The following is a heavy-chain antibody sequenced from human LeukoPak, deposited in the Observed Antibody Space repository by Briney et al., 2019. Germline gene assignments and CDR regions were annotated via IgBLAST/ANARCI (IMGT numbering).Heavy chain of an antibody. D-gene: IGHD6-19*01. CDR3: ARHDEIAVFRNGLDV. CDR1: DGSITNYD. CDR2: VHYSGTT. J-gene: IGHJ6*02. Sequence: SETLSLTCTVSDGSITNYDWSWVRQPPGKGLEFIGHVHYSGTTNYNPSLKSRVTMSVDTSGNQFSLKLSSVTAADTAVYYCARHDEIAVFRNGLDVWGQGTTVTVS. V-gene: IGHV4-59*08.